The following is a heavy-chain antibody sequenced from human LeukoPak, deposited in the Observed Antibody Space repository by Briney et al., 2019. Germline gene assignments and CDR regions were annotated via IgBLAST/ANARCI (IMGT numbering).Heavy chain of an antibody. Sequence: SETLSLTCAVYGGSFSGYYWSWIRQPPGKGLEWIGEINHSGSTNYNPSLKSRVTISVDTSKNQFSLTLSSVTAADTAVYYCAREAPRLWSGYFSNFDYWGQGTLVTVSS. CDR3: AREAPRLWSGYFSNFDY. J-gene: IGHJ4*02. D-gene: IGHD3-3*01. V-gene: IGHV4-34*01. CDR2: INHSGST. CDR1: GGSFSGYY.